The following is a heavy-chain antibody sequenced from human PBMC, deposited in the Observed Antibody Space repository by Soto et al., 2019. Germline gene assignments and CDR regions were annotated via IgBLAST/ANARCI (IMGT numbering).Heavy chain of an antibody. V-gene: IGHV3-23*01. D-gene: IGHD3-10*01. CDR3: AKVGPYDSGSYMFRYNWFGP. CDR1: GFTVSSHA. CDR2: VTADGGT. J-gene: IGHJ5*02. Sequence: HPGGSLRLSCEGSGFTVSSHAMTWIRQAPGKGPEWVSTVTADGGTYYADSVKGRFAMSRDTSENTLYLQMNSLGAEDTAVYYCAKVGPYDSGSYMFRYNWFGPWGPGTLVTVSS.